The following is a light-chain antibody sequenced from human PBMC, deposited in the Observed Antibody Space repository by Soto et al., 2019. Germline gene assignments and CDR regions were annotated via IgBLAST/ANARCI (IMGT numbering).Light chain of an antibody. CDR2: FNN. V-gene: IGLV1-44*01. J-gene: IGLJ3*02. Sequence: QSVLTQPPSASGTPGQRVTISCSGSNSNVGNNTVNWYQQLPGTAPKLLIYFNNQRPSGVPDRFSGSKSGTSASLAISGLQSEDEAQYYCAAWDDSLNGPVFGGGTKLTVL. CDR1: NSNVGNNT. CDR3: AAWDDSLNGPV.